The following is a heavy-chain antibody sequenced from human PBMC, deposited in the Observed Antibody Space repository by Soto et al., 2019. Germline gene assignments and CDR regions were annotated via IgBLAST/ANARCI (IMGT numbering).Heavy chain of an antibody. J-gene: IGHJ4*02. CDR2: IYYSGST. CDR3: ARTTNYYDSSGYSD. Sequence: SETLSLTCTVSGGSTSSGDYYWSWIRQPPGKGLEWIGYIYYSGSTYYNPSLKSRVTISVDTSKNQFSLKLSSVTAADTAVYYCARTTNYYDSSGYSDWGQGTLVTVSS. V-gene: IGHV4-30-4*01. CDR1: GGSTSSGDYY. D-gene: IGHD3-22*01.